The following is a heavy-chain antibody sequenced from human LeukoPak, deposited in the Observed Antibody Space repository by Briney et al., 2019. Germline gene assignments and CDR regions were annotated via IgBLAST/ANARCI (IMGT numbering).Heavy chain of an antibody. J-gene: IGHJ4*02. CDR1: GGSISSGGYS. CDR2: IYHSGST. CDR3: ASLSMVNDY. D-gene: IGHD4/OR15-4a*01. V-gene: IGHV4-30-2*01. Sequence: SQTLSLTCAVSGGSISSGGYSWSWIRQPPGKGLEWIGYIYHSGSTYYNPSLKSRVTISIDRSKNQFSLKLSSVTAADTAVYYCASLSMVNDYWGQGTLVTVSS.